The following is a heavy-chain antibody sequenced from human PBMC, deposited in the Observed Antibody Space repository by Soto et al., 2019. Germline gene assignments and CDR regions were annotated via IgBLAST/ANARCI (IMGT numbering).Heavy chain of an antibody. V-gene: IGHV4-4*07. CDR3: AKGGTYYDS. Sequence: SESLSLTCRVSVASMSNFYWSWIRQSAGKGLEWIGRLYTRGTTDYNPSLKSRATMSIDTSKNRVSLSLTSVTAADTAVYYCAKGGTYYDSWGQGIVVTVSS. J-gene: IGHJ4*02. CDR2: LYTRGTT. D-gene: IGHD3-16*01. CDR1: VASMSNFY.